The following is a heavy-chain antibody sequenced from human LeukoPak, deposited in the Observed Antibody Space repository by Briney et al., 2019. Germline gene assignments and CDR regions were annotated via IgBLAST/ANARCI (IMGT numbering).Heavy chain of an antibody. D-gene: IGHD6-6*01. CDR1: GFTFSSYG. CDR3: AKYSSSSNDYCGMDV. J-gene: IGHJ6*02. V-gene: IGHV3-30*18. Sequence: GGSLRLSCAASGFTFSSYGMHWVRQAPGKGLEWVAVISYDGSNKYYADSVKGRFTISRDNSKNTLYLQMNSLRAEDTAVYYCAKYSSSSNDYCGMDVWGQGTTVTVSS. CDR2: ISYDGSNK.